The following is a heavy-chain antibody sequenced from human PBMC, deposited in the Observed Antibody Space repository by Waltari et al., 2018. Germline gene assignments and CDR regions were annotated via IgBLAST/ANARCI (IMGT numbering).Heavy chain of an antibody. D-gene: IGHD2-15*01. CDR1: GGSISSSNW. CDR3: ARDASAGYCSGGSCFTA. Sequence: QVQLQESGPGLVKPSGTLSLTCAVSGGSISSSNWWSWVRQPPGKGLEWIGEIYHSGSTNYNPSLKSRVTISVAKSKNQFSLKLSSVTAADTAVYYCARDASAGYCSGGSCFTAWGQGTLVTVSS. CDR2: IYHSGST. V-gene: IGHV4-4*02. J-gene: IGHJ5*02.